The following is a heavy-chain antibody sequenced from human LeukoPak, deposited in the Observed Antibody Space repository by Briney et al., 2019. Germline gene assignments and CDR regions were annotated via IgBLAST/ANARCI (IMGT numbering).Heavy chain of an antibody. CDR1: GXTFSSYA. CDR3: AKVAIAIDYYFDY. D-gene: IGHD6-13*01. V-gene: IGHV3-23*01. CDR2: ISDSGGST. J-gene: IGHJ4*02. Sequence: GGSLRLSCAASGXTFSSYAMSWVRQAPGRGLEWVSSISDSGGSTYYADSVKGRLTISRDNSKKTLYLQMNSLRAEDTAVYYCAKVAIAIDYYFDYWGQGNMVTVSS.